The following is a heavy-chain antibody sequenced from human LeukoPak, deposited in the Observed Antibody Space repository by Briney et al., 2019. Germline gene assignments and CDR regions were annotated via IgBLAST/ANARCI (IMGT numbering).Heavy chain of an antibody. J-gene: IGHJ4*02. CDR2: ITGGGGTT. V-gene: IGHV3-23*01. CDR1: GFTFSSCA. Sequence: GASLILSCAASGFTFSSCAMSWVRQAPGKGLEWVSTITGGGGTTYYADSVKDRFTISRDTSKNTLFLQMNSLRAEDTAVYYCARMREYSGNSYPNFDYWGQGTLVTVSS. D-gene: IGHD1-26*01. CDR3: ARMREYSGNSYPNFDY.